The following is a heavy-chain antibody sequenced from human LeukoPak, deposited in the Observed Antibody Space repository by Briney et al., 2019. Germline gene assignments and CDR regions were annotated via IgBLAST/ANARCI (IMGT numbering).Heavy chain of an antibody. V-gene: IGHV3-30*02. D-gene: IGHD5-12*01. CDR1: GFTFSSYG. J-gene: IGHJ4*02. CDR3: AKGGTGNSGYARVFDY. CDR2: IWYDGSDK. Sequence: GGSLRLSSAASGFTFSSYGMHWVRQAPGKGLEWVAVIWYDGSDKYYADSVKGRFTISRDNSKNTLYLQMNSLRAEDTAVYYCAKGGTGNSGYARVFDYWGQGTLVTVSS.